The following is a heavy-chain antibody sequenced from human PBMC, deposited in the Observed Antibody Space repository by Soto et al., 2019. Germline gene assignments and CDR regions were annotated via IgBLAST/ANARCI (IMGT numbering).Heavy chain of an antibody. V-gene: IGHV3-30-3*01. Sequence: GGSLRLSCAASGFTFNSYAMHWVRQAPGKGLEWVAVISYDGSNKYYADSVKGRFTISRDNSKNTLYLQMNSLRAEDTAVYYCARDFHSPGIAAAGTGLFDYWGQGTLVTVSS. CDR3: ARDFHSPGIAAAGTGLFDY. CDR1: GFTFNSYA. J-gene: IGHJ4*02. CDR2: ISYDGSNK. D-gene: IGHD6-13*01.